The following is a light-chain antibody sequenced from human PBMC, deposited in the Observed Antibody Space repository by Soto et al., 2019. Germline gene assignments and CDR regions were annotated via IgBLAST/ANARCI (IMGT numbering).Light chain of an antibody. J-gene: IGLJ1*01. V-gene: IGLV2-23*03. Sequence: QSVLTQPASVSGSPGQSITISCTGTSSDVGSYNLVSWYQQHPGKAPKLMIYEGSKRPSGVSNRFSGSKSGNTASLTISGLQAEDEADYYCCSYAGSSTFHVFGTGTKLTV. CDR3: CSYAGSSTFHV. CDR2: EGS. CDR1: SSDVGSYNL.